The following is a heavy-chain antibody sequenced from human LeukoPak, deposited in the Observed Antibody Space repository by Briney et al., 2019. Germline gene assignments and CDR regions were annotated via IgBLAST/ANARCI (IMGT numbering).Heavy chain of an antibody. CDR1: GFTFSSYS. D-gene: IGHD5-18*01. CDR3: SRLRGYSYGYADY. Sequence: GGSLRLSCAASGFTFSSYSLNWVRQAPGKGLEWVSYISSSGNTIDYADSVKGRFTISRDNAKNSLYLQMDSLRAEDTAVYYCSRLRGYSYGYADYWGQGTLVTVSS. J-gene: IGHJ4*02. CDR2: ISSSGNTI. V-gene: IGHV3-48*04.